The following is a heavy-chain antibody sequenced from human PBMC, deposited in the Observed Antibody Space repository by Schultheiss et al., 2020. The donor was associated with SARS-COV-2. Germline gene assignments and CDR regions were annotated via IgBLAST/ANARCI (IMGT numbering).Heavy chain of an antibody. V-gene: IGHV4-4*02. Sequence: SETLSLTCVVSGGSISSSNWWSWVRQPPGKGLEWIGEINHSGSTNYNPSLKSRVTISVDTSKNQFSLKLSSVTAADTAVYYCARGPRNWFDPWGQGTLVTVSS. CDR2: INHSGST. CDR3: ARGPRNWFDP. J-gene: IGHJ5*02. CDR1: GGSISSSNW.